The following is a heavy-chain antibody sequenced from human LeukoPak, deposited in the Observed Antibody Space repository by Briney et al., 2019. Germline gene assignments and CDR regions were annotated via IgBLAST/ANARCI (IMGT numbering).Heavy chain of an antibody. J-gene: IGHJ6*02. D-gene: IGHD3-10*01. CDR1: GGSFSGYY. CDR2: IKHSGST. CDR3: ASALRITMVRGKNYYSGMDV. Sequence: SETLSLTCAVYGGSFSGYYWSWIRQPPGKGLEWIGEIKHSGSTNYNPSLKSRLTISVDTSKNQFSLKLSSVTAADTAVYYCASALRITMVRGKNYYSGMDVWGQGTTVTVSS. V-gene: IGHV4-34*01.